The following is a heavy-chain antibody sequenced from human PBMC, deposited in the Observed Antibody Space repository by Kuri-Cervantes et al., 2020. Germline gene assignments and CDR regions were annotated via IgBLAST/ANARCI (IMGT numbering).Heavy chain of an antibody. CDR1: GFTFSVYS. Sequence: GGSLRLSCAASGFTFSVYSMNWVRQAPGKGLECLSSISSSSSYIYYADSVKGRFTISRDNAKNSLYLQMNSLRAEDTAVYYCAKAYSDPYGFRDAFDIWGQGTMVTVSS. J-gene: IGHJ3*02. CDR3: AKAYSDPYGFRDAFDI. CDR2: ISSSSSYI. D-gene: IGHD2-15*01. V-gene: IGHV3-21*01.